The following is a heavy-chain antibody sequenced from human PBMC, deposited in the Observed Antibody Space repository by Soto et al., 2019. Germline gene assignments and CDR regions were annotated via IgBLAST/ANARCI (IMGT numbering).Heavy chain of an antibody. Sequence: GPLRLSCAASGFTFSGSAMHWVRQASGKGLEWVGRIRSKANSYATAYAASVKGRFTISRDDSKNTAYLQMNSLKTEDTAVYYCTRHGDTAMVRSGYYYYMDVWGKGTTVTVSS. J-gene: IGHJ6*03. V-gene: IGHV3-73*01. CDR2: IRSKANSYAT. CDR1: GFTFSGSA. CDR3: TRHGDTAMVRSGYYYYMDV. D-gene: IGHD5-18*01.